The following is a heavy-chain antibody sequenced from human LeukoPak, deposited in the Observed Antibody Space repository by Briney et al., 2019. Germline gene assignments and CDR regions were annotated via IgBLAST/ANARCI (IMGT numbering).Heavy chain of an antibody. CDR3: ARVDSNNWYDSRGYFDY. D-gene: IGHD6-13*01. V-gene: IGHV4-59*01. J-gene: IGHJ4*02. Sequence: SETLSLTCTVSGGSISSYYWSWIRQPPGKGLEWIGYIYYSGSTNYNPSLKSRVTISVDTSKNQFSLKLSSVTAADTAVYYCARVDSNNWYDSRGYFDYWGQGTLVTVSS. CDR2: IYYSGST. CDR1: GGSISSYY.